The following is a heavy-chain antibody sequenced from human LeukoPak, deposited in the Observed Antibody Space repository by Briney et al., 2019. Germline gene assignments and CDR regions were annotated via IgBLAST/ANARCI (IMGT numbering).Heavy chain of an antibody. CDR2: IYYRGST. CDR1: GGSISSYY. D-gene: IGHD4-17*01. Sequence: PSETLSLTCTVSGGSISSYYWSWIRQPPGKGLEWIGYIYYRGSTNYNPSLKSRVTISVDTSKNQFSLKLSSVTAADTAVYYCARALTTVTTNYYYGMDVWGQGTTVTVSS. V-gene: IGHV4-59*01. J-gene: IGHJ6*02. CDR3: ARALTTVTTNYYYGMDV.